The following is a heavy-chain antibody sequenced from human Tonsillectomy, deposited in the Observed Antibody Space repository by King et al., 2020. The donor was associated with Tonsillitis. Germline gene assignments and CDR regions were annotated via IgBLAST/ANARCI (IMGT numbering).Heavy chain of an antibody. V-gene: IGHV3-33*06. Sequence: VQLVESGGGVVQPGRSLRLSCAASGFAFGRYGMHWVRQAPGKGLEWLAVIWYDGNKEYYADSVKGRFPISRDNSKNTLYLQMTSLRAEDTAVYYCAKAVGPYSYDTSGSYHDYWSQGTLVTVSS. CDR2: IWYDGNKE. CDR1: GFAFGRYG. CDR3: AKAVGPYSYDTSGSYHDY. D-gene: IGHD3-22*01. J-gene: IGHJ4*02.